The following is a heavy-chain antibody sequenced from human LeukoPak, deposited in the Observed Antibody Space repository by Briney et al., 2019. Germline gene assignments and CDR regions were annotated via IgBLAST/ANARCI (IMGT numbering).Heavy chain of an antibody. CDR2: IIPIFGTA. V-gene: IGHV1-69*13. J-gene: IGHJ4*02. D-gene: IGHD3-22*01. Sequence: SVKVSCKASGGTFSSYAISWVRQAPGQGLEWMGGIIPIFGTANYAQKFQGRVTITADESTSTAYMELSSLRSEDTAVYYCARDLTNYYDSSGYAHWGQGTLATVSS. CDR1: GGTFSSYA. CDR3: ARDLTNYYDSSGYAH.